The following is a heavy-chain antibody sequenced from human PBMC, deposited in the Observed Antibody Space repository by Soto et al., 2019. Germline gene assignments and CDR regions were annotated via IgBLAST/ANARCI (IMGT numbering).Heavy chain of an antibody. CDR1: GFNFSSYG. CDR3: ARDPCSGGRCSFRFDY. Sequence: QVQLVESGGGVVQPGRSLRLSCAASGFNFSSYGMHWVRQAPGKGLEWVAVIWYDGSNKYYADSVKGRFTSSRDNSKNTLYLQTNRLRAADTAVYYWARDPCSGGRCSFRFDYWGQGHLVTVSS. D-gene: IGHD2-15*01. J-gene: IGHJ4*02. V-gene: IGHV3-33*01. CDR2: IWYDGSNK.